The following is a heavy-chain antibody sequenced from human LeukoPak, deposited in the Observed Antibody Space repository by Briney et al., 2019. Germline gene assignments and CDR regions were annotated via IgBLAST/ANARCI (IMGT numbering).Heavy chain of an antibody. V-gene: IGHV1-24*01. CDR2: FDPEDSET. D-gene: IGHD6-19*01. J-gene: IGHJ4*02. CDR1: GYTLTELS. CDR3: ATGYSSGWYYFDY. Sequence: ASVKVSCKVSGYTLTELSMHWVRQAPGEGLGWLGGFDPEDSETIYAQKFQARVTMTEDTSTDTAYMELSSLRSEDTAVYYCATGYSSGWYYFDYWGQGSLVTVSS.